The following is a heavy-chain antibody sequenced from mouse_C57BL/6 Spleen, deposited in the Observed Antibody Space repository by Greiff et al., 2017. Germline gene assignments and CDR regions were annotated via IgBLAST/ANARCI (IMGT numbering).Heavy chain of an antibody. J-gene: IGHJ4*01. CDR2: INPNNGGT. CDR1: GYTFTDYY. Sequence: EVQLQQSGPELVKPGASVKISCKASGYTFTDYYMNWVKQSHGKSLEWIGDINPNNGGTSYNQKFKGKATLTVDKSSSTAYMQLHSLTSEDSAVYYCAIWASYYGNYAMDYWGQGTSVTVSS. V-gene: IGHV1-26*01. D-gene: IGHD2-10*01. CDR3: AIWASYYGNYAMDY.